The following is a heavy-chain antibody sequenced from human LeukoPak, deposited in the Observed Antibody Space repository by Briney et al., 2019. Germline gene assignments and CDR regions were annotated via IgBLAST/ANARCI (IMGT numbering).Heavy chain of an antibody. CDR3: AHFKGGSFDF. CDR1: GGSISSSSYY. CDR2: IYYSGST. Sequence: SETLSLTCTVSGGSISSSSYYWAWIRQPPGKGLEWIGTIYYSGSTYYNPSLKSRVTVSVDTSKNQFSLKLSSVTAADTAVYYCAHFKGGSFDFWGQGTMVTVSS. D-gene: IGHD1-26*01. V-gene: IGHV4-39*01. J-gene: IGHJ3*01.